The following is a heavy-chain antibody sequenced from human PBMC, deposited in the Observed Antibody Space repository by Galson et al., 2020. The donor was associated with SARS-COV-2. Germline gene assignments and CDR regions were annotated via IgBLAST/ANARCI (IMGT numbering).Heavy chain of an antibody. CDR1: GFTFGSYA. CDR2: LSGSGGST. CDR3: AKDHSGSYSEFFDS. D-gene: IGHD1-26*01. J-gene: IGHJ4*02. V-gene: IGHV3-23*01. Sequence: PGGSLRLSCAASGFTFGSYAMSWVRQAPGKGLGWVSALSGSGGSTYYADSVKGRFTISRDNSKNTLYLQMNSLRAEDTAVYYCAKDHSGSYSEFFDSWGQGTLVSVSS.